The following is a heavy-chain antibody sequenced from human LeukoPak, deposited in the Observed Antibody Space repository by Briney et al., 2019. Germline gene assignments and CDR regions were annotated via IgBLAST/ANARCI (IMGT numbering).Heavy chain of an antibody. CDR1: GGSISSGYYC. CDR2: IYISGTT. J-gene: IGHJ4*02. V-gene: IGHV4-39*01. CDR3: ARHQGLAWSGYYMGY. Sequence: PSETLSLTCTVSGGSISSGYYCGGWIRQPPGKGLEWIGSIYISGTTYYNPSLKSRVTISVDTSKNQFSLKLSSVTAADTAMFYCARHQGLAWSGYYMGYWGQGILVTVSS. D-gene: IGHD3-3*01.